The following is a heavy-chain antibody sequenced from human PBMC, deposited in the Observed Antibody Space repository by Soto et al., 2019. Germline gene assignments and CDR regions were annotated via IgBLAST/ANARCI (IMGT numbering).Heavy chain of an antibody. CDR3: ARARQQLVLIGYYYYGMDV. J-gene: IGHJ6*02. Sequence: ASVKVSCKASGGIFSSYAISWVRQAPGQGLEWMGGIIPIFGTANYAQKFQGRVTITADESTSTAYMELSSLRSEDTAVYYCARARQQLVLIGYYYYGMDVWGQGTTVTVSS. D-gene: IGHD6-13*01. CDR1: GGIFSSYA. CDR2: IIPIFGTA. V-gene: IGHV1-69*13.